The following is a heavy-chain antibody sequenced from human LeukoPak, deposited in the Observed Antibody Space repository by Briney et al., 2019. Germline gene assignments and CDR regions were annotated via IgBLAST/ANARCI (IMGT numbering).Heavy chain of an antibody. CDR2: IYSNGDT. D-gene: IGHD5-24*01. CDR3: TRDQMNY. Sequence: PGVPLRLSCTASEFTDSRNYMLWLRHSPGKALEWVSLIYSNGDTHYADSVKGRFNISRDTSKNAVSLQMNSLRVEDTAMYYCTRDQMNYWGQGTLVTVSS. J-gene: IGHJ4*02. CDR1: EFTDSRNY. V-gene: IGHV3-53*01.